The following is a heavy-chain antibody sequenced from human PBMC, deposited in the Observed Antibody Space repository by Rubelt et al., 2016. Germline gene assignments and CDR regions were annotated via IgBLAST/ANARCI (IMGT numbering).Heavy chain of an antibody. J-gene: IGHJ4*02. CDR1: GGSISSYY. CDR3: ARTVSTEFDY. CDR2: IYYSGST. Sequence: QVQLQESGPGLVKPSETLSLPCTVSGGSISSYYWSWIRQPPGKGLEWLGYIYYSGSTNYNPSPKGRVTISVERSRNQCSLKLSAVTAADTAVYYCARTVSTEFDYWGQGTLVTVSS. D-gene: IGHD2/OR15-2a*01. V-gene: IGHV4-59*08.